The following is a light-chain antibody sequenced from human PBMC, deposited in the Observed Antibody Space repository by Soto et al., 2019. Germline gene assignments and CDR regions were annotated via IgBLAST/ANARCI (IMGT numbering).Light chain of an antibody. CDR3: QQRSNWPLT. CDR1: QSVRNF. Sequence: EIVLTQSPATLSLSPGERATLSCRASQSVRNFLAWHQQKPGQAPRLLIYDTYNRAAGIPARFSGSGSGTDFTVTISSLEPEDFAVYYCQQRSNWPLTFGGGTKVDIK. V-gene: IGKV3-11*01. CDR2: DTY. J-gene: IGKJ4*01.